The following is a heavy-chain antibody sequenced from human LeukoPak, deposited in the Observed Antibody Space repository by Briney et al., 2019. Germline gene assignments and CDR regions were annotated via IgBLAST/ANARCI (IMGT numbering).Heavy chain of an antibody. CDR3: ARARPYYDSYTPDY. Sequence: PSETLSLTCTVSGGSISSYYWSWIRQPPGKGLEWIGYIYYSGSTNYNPSLKSRVTISVDTSKNQFSLKLSSVTAADTAVYYCARARPYYDSYTPDYWGQGTLVTVSS. V-gene: IGHV4-59*01. J-gene: IGHJ4*02. CDR2: IYYSGST. CDR1: GGSISSYY. D-gene: IGHD3-22*01.